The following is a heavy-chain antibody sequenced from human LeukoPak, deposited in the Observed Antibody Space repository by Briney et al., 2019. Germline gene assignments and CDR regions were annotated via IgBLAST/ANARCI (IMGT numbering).Heavy chain of an antibody. CDR1: GGSFSGYY. Sequence: PSETLSLTCAVYGGSFSGYYWSWIRQPPGKGLEWIGEINHSGSTNYNPSLKSRVTISVDTSKNQFSLKLSPVTAADTAVYYCARGGRRTPYYFDYWGQGTLVTVSS. CDR3: ARGGRRTPYYFDY. V-gene: IGHV4-34*01. J-gene: IGHJ4*02. D-gene: IGHD1-14*01. CDR2: INHSGST.